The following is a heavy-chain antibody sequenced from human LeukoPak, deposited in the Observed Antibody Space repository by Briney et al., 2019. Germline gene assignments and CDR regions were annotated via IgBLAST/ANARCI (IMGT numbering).Heavy chain of an antibody. CDR2: IYSSGST. CDR3: ARDKQLVYFDY. J-gene: IGHJ4*02. Sequence: SETLSLTCAVSGGSISSHYWNWVRQAAGKGLEWVGGIYSSGSTNYNPSIKSRVTMSVDTSKNHFSLNLSSVTSSDTAVYYCARDKQLVYFDYWGQGTLVTVSS. V-gene: IGHV4-4*07. D-gene: IGHD6-6*01. CDR1: GGSISSHY.